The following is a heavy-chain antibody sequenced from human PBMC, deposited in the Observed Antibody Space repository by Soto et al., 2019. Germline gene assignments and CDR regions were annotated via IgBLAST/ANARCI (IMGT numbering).Heavy chain of an antibody. CDR2: IIPILGIA. V-gene: IGHV1-69*02. CDR1: GGTFSSYT. D-gene: IGHD6-19*01. Sequence: GASVKVSCKASGGTFSSYTISWVRQAPGQGLEWMGRIIPILGIANYAQKFQGRVTITADKSTSTAYMELSSLRSEDTAVYYCARRKMIAVAQDAFDIWGQGTMVTVSS. J-gene: IGHJ3*02. CDR3: ARRKMIAVAQDAFDI.